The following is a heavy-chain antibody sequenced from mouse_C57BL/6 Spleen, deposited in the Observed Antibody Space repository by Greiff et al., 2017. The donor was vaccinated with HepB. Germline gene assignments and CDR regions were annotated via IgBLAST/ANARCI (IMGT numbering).Heavy chain of an antibody. CDR1: GYTFTSYW. D-gene: IGHD1-1*01. J-gene: IGHJ4*01. CDR2: IYPGSGST. CDR3: ARTGYYYGSSSYYAMDY. V-gene: IGHV1-55*01. Sequence: QVQLQQPGAELVKPGASVKMSCKASGYTFTSYWITWVKQRPGQGLEWIGDIYPGSGSTNYNEKFKSKATLTVDTSSSTAYMQLSSLTSEDSAVYYGARTGYYYGSSSYYAMDYWGQGTSVTVSS.